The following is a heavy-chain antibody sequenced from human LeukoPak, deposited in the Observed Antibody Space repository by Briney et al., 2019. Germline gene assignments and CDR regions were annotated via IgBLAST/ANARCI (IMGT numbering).Heavy chain of an antibody. J-gene: IGHJ5*02. D-gene: IGHD3-10*01. CDR3: ARGEYSFGLTFDP. CDR2: IYYNRSP. CDR1: GGSISSYY. V-gene: IGHV4-59*01. Sequence: SETLSLTCTVSGGSISSYYWSWIRQPPGKGLEWIGYIYYNRSPNYNPSLKSRVTISMDTSKSQFSLKLRSVIAADTAVYYCARGEYSFGLTFDPWGQGTLVTVSS.